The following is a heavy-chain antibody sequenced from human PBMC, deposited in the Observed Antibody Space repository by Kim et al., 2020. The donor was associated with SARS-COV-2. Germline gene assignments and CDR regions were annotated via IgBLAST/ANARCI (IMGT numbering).Heavy chain of an antibody. J-gene: IGHJ4*02. CDR3: AKDEAKITIFGVVIPPAFDY. CDR2: ISGSGGST. V-gene: IGHV3-23*01. D-gene: IGHD3-3*01. Sequence: GGSLRLSCAASGFTFRSYAMSWVRQAPGKGLEWVSAISGSGGSTYYADSVKGRFTISRDNSKNTLYLQMNSLRAEDTAVYYCAKDEAKITIFGVVIPPAFDYWGQGTLVTVSS. CDR1: GFTFRSYA.